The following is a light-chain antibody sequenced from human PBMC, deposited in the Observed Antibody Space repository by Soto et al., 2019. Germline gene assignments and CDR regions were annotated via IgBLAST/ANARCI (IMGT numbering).Light chain of an antibody. V-gene: IGLV2-11*01. CDR3: CSYAGSYTHWV. CDR1: SSDVGGYNY. CDR2: DVS. Sequence: QSALTQPRSVSGSPGQSVTISCTGTSSDVGGYNYVSWYQQHPGKAPKLMIYDVSKRPSGVPDRFSGSKSGNTASLTISGIQAEDEADYCCCSYAGSYTHWVFGGGTKLTVL. J-gene: IGLJ3*02.